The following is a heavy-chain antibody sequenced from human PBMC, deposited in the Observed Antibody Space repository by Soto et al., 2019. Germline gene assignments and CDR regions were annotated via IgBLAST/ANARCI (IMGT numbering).Heavy chain of an antibody. CDR1: GGSVSTGDFY. Sequence: QVQLQESGPGLVTPSQTLSLTCTVFGGSVSTGDFYWPWIRQPPGKVLEWIGYIYYSGSTYYNPSLKSRASLSVDASKNQCYLTLTSVTAADTAVYYCARGPLVNSGSSDYLGQGTLVTVSS. V-gene: IGHV4-30-4*01. CDR3: ARGPLVNSGSSDY. D-gene: IGHD1-26*01. CDR2: IYYSGST. J-gene: IGHJ4*02.